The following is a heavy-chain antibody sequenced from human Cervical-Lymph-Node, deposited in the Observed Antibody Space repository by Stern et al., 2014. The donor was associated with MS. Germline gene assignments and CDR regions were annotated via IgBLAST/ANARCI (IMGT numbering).Heavy chain of an antibody. Sequence: VQLVESGPGLVKPSETLSLTCTASGGSIRSYYWSWIRQPPGKGLEWLWVIYYSGSTNYTPSLKSRVTMSVDTPKNQFSLKLSSVTAADTAVYFCARSSYYYGSGTWFDPWGQGTLVTVSS. CDR2: IYYSGST. CDR1: GGSIRSYY. V-gene: IGHV4-59*01. CDR3: ARSSYYYGSGTWFDP. J-gene: IGHJ5*02. D-gene: IGHD3-10*01.